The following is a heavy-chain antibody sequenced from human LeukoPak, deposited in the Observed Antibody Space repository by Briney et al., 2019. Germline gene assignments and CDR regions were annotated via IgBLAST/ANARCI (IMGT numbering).Heavy chain of an antibody. CDR3: ARDVGSRFDP. V-gene: IGHV4-31*03. J-gene: IGHJ5*02. Sequence: PSQTLSLTCTVSGGSIGSGGYSWSWIRQHPGKGLEWIGYIDYSGSTYYNPSLKSRVTLSVDTSKNQFSLKLSSVTAADTAVYYCARDVGSRFDPWGQGTLVTVSS. CDR1: GGSIGSGGYS. D-gene: IGHD3-10*01. CDR2: IDYSGST.